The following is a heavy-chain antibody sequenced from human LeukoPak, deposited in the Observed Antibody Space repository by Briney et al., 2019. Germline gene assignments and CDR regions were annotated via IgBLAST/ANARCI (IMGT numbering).Heavy chain of an antibody. CDR1: GFTFSSYW. Sequence: PGGSLRLSCAASGFTFSSYWMSWVRQAPGKGLEWVGFIRSKAYGGTTEYAASVKGRFTISRDDSKSIAYLQMNSLKTEDTAVYYCTREPEYSSGLGYWGQGTLVTVSS. CDR3: TREPEYSSGLGY. J-gene: IGHJ4*02. V-gene: IGHV3-49*04. D-gene: IGHD6-19*01. CDR2: IRSKAYGGTT.